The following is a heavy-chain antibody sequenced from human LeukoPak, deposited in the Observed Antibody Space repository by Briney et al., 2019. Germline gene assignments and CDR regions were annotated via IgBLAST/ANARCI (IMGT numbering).Heavy chain of an antibody. CDR1: GYTFTAYY. CDR2: VNPNSGGT. J-gene: IGHJ4*02. CDR3: ATAPLNGYNSGWYSFDY. D-gene: IGHD6-19*01. Sequence: ASEKVSCKASGYTFTAYYMHWVRQAPGQRLEWMGWVNPNSGGTNYAQKFQDRVTMTRDTSISTAYMELHRLRSDDTAVYYCATAPLNGYNSGWYSFDYWGQGALVTVSS. V-gene: IGHV1-2*02.